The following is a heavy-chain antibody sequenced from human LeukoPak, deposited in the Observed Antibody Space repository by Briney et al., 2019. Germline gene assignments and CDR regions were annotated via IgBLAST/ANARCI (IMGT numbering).Heavy chain of an antibody. V-gene: IGHV3-23*01. CDR3: ASYFHYGDYASLWY. D-gene: IGHD4-17*01. J-gene: IGHJ4*02. Sequence: PGRSLRLSCAASGFTFNTYAMSWVRQAPGKGLEWVSSISENGESTYYADSVKGRFTISRDHSRNTLYLQMNSLRAEDTAVYYCASYFHYGDYASLWYWGQGTLVTVSS. CDR2: ISENGEST. CDR1: GFTFNTYA.